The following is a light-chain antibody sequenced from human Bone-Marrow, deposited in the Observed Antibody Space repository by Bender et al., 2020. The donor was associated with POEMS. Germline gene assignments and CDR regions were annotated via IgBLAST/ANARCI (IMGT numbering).Light chain of an antibody. J-gene: IGLJ2*01. CDR2: SNT. CDR3: VAWDASLNGPV. V-gene: IGLV1-44*01. Sequence: QSVLTQPPSASGTPGQTVTISCSGSSSNIRRHSVNWYQQLPGTAPNLLIHSNTQRPSGVPDRFSGSKSGTSAYLAISGLQSEDEADYYCVAWDASLNGPVFGGGTKLTVL. CDR1: SSNIRRHS.